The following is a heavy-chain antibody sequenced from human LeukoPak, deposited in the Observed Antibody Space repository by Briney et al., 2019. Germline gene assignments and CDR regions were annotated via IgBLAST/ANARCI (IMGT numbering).Heavy chain of an antibody. D-gene: IGHD3-10*01. V-gene: IGHV4-4*07. J-gene: IGHJ6*03. CDR2: IYTSGST. CDR3: ARGHYYGSGYYYMDV. CDR1: GGSISSYY. Sequence: SETLSLTCTVSGGSISSYYWSWIRQPAGKGLEWIGRIYTSGSTNYNPSLKSRVTMSVDTSKNQFSLKLSSVTAADTAVYYCARGHYYGSGYYYMDVWGKGTTVTISS.